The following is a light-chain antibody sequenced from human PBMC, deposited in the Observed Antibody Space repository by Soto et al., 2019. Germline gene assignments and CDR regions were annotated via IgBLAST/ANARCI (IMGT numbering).Light chain of an antibody. V-gene: IGKV3-20*01. CDR1: QSVSSSH. Sequence: EIVLTQSPGTLSLSPGERPTLACRASQSVSSSHLAWYQQKPGQAPRLLIYGASNRATGIPDRFSGSGSGADFTLTVNRLEPEDFAVYYCEYYGSSPYTFGQGTTLEIK. CDR3: EYYGSSPYT. CDR2: GAS. J-gene: IGKJ2*01.